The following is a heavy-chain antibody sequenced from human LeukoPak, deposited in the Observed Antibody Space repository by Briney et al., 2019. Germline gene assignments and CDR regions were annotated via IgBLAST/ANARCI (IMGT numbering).Heavy chain of an antibody. CDR1: GGSISSYY. CDR3: ARQDYDSISYYYYGMDV. CDR2: IYYSGST. Sequence: SETLSLTCTVSGGSISSYYWSWIRQPPGKGLEWIGYIYYSGSTNYNPSLKSRVTISVDTSKNQFSLKLSSVTAADTAVYYCARQDYDSISYYYYGMDVWGQGTTVTVSS. V-gene: IGHV4-59*08. D-gene: IGHD3-22*01. J-gene: IGHJ6*02.